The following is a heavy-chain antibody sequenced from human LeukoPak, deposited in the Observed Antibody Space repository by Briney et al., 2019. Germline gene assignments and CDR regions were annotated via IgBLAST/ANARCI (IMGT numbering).Heavy chain of an antibody. CDR2: IKPDGSEK. Sequence: GGSLRLSCAASGFTFSSYSMNWVRQAPGKGLQWVANIKPDGSEKYYVDSVKGRFTISRDNAKNSLYLQMNSLRDEDTAVYYCARERSCTVGSCYSYFDFWGQGALVTVSS. J-gene: IGHJ4*02. D-gene: IGHD2-8*02. CDR3: ARERSCTVGSCYSYFDF. CDR1: GFTFSSYS. V-gene: IGHV3-7*01.